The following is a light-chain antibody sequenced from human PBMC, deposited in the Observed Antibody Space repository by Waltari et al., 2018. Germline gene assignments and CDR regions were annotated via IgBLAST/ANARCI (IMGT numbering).Light chain of an antibody. J-gene: IGKJ3*01. CDR2: DAS. Sequence: AIQLTQSPSSLSASVGHRITITCRASQDIASALAWYVQKPGKAPHLLSYDASTLESGGPSRFSGSGSGTDFTLSISGLQPEDFATYYCQQFINYPLTFGPGTTVDIK. CDR3: QQFINYPLT. V-gene: IGKV1D-13*01. CDR1: QDIASA.